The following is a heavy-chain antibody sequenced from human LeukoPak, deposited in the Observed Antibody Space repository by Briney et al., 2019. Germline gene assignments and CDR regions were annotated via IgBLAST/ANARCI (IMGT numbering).Heavy chain of an antibody. V-gene: IGHV3-21*01. CDR3: AHTVTPRYFRF. CDR1: GLTFSNYS. CDR2: ISSSSSYI. J-gene: IGHJ1*01. Sequence: GGSLRLSCAASGLTFSNYSMAWVRQAPGKGLEWVSFISSSSSYIYYADSVKGRFTISRDNAKNSLYLQMNSLRTEDTALYYCAHTVTPRYFRFWGQGTLVTVSS. D-gene: IGHD4-17*01.